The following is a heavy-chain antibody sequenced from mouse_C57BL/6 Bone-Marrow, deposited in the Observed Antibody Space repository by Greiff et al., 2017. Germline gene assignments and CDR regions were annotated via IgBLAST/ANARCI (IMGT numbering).Heavy chain of an antibody. CDR1: GFTFSDYY. J-gene: IGHJ2*01. CDR2: INYDGSST. V-gene: IGHV5-16*01. Sequence: EVQLVESEGGLVQPGSSMTLSCTASGFTFSDYYMAWVRQVPEKGLEWVANINYDGSSTYYLDSLKSRFIISRDNAKNILYLQMSSLKSEDTATYYCARGGDSSGYFDYWGQGTTLTVSS. CDR3: ARGGDSSGYFDY. D-gene: IGHD3-2*02.